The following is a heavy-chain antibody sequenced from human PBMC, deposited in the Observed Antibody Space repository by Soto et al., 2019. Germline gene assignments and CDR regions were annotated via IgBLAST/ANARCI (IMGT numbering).Heavy chain of an antibody. CDR3: ASLLRIFGTFDP. V-gene: IGHV1-69*06. CDR1: GGTFSSYA. Sequence: GASVKVSCKASGGTFSSYAISWVRQAPGQGLEWMGGIIPIFGTANYAQKFQGRVTITADKSTSTAYMELSSLRSEDTAVYYCASLLRIFGTFDPWGQGTLVTVSS. CDR2: IIPIFGTA. D-gene: IGHD3-3*01. J-gene: IGHJ5*02.